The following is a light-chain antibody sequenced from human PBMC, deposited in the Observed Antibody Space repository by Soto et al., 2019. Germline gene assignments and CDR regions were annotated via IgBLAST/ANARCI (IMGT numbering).Light chain of an antibody. CDR3: QQSHSAPFT. V-gene: IGKV1-39*01. CDR1: QSISDY. Sequence: DIQMTQSPFSLSASLGDRVTITSRASQSISDYLNWYQQKPGKGPKLLIFAASSLQVGVPSRFSGSGSGTDFTLTISSLQPEDFATYFCQQSHSAPFTFGPGTTVDIK. CDR2: AAS. J-gene: IGKJ3*01.